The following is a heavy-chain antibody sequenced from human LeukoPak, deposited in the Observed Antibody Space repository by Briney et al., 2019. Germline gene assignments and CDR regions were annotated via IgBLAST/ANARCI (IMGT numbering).Heavy chain of an antibody. J-gene: IGHJ3*02. D-gene: IGHD1-26*01. Sequence: SVKVSCKASGGTFSSYAISWVRQAPGQGLEWMGGIIPIFGTANYAQKFQGRVTITTDESTSTAYMELSSLRSEDTAVYYCAGATTRPWELLRGPYAFDIWGQGTMVTVSS. CDR3: AGATTRPWELLRGPYAFDI. CDR2: IIPIFGTA. CDR1: GGTFSSYA. V-gene: IGHV1-69*05.